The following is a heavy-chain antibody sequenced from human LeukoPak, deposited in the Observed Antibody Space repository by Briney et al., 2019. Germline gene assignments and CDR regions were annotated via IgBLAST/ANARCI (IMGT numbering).Heavy chain of an antibody. CDR2: IIPIFGTA. CDR3: ARTKADRHYDILTSIDY. D-gene: IGHD3-9*01. J-gene: IGHJ4*02. Sequence: GASVRVSCKASGYTFTSYGISWVRQAPGQGLEWMGGIIPIFGTANYAQKFQGRVTITADESTSTAYTELSSLRSEDTAVYYCARTKADRHYDILTSIDYWGQGTLVTVSS. V-gene: IGHV1-69*13. CDR1: GYTFTSYG.